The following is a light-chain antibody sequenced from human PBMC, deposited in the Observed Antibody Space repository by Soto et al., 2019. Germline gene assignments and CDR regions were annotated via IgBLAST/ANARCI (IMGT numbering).Light chain of an antibody. CDR3: QQYYSYPLT. Sequence: AIRMTQSPSSFSASTGDRVTITCRASQGISSYLAWYQQKPGKAPELLIYAASTLQSGVPSRFSGSGSGTDFTLTISSLQSEDFATYYCQQYYSYPLTFGGGTKVEIK. CDR1: QGISSY. CDR2: AAS. V-gene: IGKV1-8*01. J-gene: IGKJ4*01.